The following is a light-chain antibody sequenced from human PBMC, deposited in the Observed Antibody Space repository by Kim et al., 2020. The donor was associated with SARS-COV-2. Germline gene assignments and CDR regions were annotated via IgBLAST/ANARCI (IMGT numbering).Light chain of an antibody. CDR1: QSVSNDY. CDR2: AAS. V-gene: IGKV3-20*01. CDR3: QQYGYPTLFI. J-gene: IGKJ2*01. Sequence: ELVLTQSPDTLSLSPGERATLSCRASQSVSNDYLAWYQQKPGQAPRLLIYAASTRAIGIPDRFSGSGSGTDFTLTISRLEPEDFAVYYCQQYGYPTLFILGQGTKLEIK.